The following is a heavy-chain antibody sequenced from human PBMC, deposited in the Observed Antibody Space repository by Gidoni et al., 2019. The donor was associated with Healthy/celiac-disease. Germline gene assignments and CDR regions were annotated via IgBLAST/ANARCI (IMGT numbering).Heavy chain of an antibody. Sequence: QVQLQQWGAGLLKPSETLSLTCAVHGGSFSGYYWSWIRQHPGKGLEWIGEINHSGSTNYNPSIKSRVTISVDTYKNQFSLKLSSVTAAYTAVYYCARSGWYPRGYYYYYMDVWGKGTTVTVSS. D-gene: IGHD6-19*01. CDR3: ARSGWYPRGYYYYYMDV. V-gene: IGHV4-34*01. CDR1: GGSFSGYY. J-gene: IGHJ6*03. CDR2: INHSGST.